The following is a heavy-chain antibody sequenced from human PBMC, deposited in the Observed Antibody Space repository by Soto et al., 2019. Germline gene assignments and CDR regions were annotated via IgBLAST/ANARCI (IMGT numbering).Heavy chain of an antibody. V-gene: IGHV4-31*03. D-gene: IGHD4-17*01. J-gene: IGHJ4*02. CDR1: GGSISSGGYY. Sequence: SETLSLTCTVSGGSISSGGYYWSWIRQHPGKGLEWIGYIYYSGSTYYNPSLKSRVTISVDTSKNQFSLKLSSVTAADTAVYYCARNYGDYGSRVFYFDYWGQGTLVTVSS. CDR2: IYYSGST. CDR3: ARNYGDYGSRVFYFDY.